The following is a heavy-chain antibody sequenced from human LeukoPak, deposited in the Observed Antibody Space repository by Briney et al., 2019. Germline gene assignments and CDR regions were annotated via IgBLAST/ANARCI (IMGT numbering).Heavy chain of an antibody. V-gene: IGHV5-51*01. J-gene: IGHJ4*02. Sequence: GESLKISCESSGYTFTHQWIGVGRQMPGTLLELVGISDPRDSDTIYRPSFQGVFTISADTSITTAFLVWRRLEAATAAMYYCARHSDAVGAIWGQGTQVTVSS. CDR3: ARHSDAVGAI. CDR1: GYTFTHQW. D-gene: IGHD3-16*01. CDR2: SDPRDSDT.